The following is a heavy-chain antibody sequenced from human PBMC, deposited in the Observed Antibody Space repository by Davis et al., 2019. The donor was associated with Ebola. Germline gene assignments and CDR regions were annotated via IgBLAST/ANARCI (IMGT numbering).Heavy chain of an antibody. Sequence: PGGPLRPSCSAPGFTSNNYAMHWVRQAPGRGLDFVPAINDNGGTTHYADSVKGRFTISRDDSRSTVYLQMSSLTVEDTALYYCVKDRRGSYAFDIWGQGTMVTVSS. D-gene: IGHD1-26*01. V-gene: IGHV3-64D*06. CDR3: VKDRRGSYAFDI. CDR1: GFTSNNYA. J-gene: IGHJ3*02. CDR2: INDNGGTT.